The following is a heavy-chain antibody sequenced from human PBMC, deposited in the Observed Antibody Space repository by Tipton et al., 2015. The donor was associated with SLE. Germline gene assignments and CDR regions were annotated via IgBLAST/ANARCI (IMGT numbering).Heavy chain of an antibody. CDR2: INHSGST. V-gene: IGHV4-34*01. CDR3: EGSVAGTDY. D-gene: IGHD6-19*01. J-gene: IGHJ4*02. CDR1: GGSFSGYY. Sequence: TLSLTCAVYGGSFSGYYWSWIRQPPGKGLEWIGEINHSGSTNYNPSLKSRVTISVDTSKTQFSLKLSSVTAADTAVYYCEGSVAGTDYWGQGTLVTVSS.